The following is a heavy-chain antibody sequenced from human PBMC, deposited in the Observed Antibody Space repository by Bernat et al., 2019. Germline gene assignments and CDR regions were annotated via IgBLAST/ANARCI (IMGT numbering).Heavy chain of an antibody. J-gene: IGHJ4*02. Sequence: QVQLQQWGAGLLKPSETLSLTCAVYGGSFSGYYWSWIRQPPGKGLEWIGEINHSGSTNYNPSLKSRVTISVDTSKNQFSLKLSSVTAADTAVYYCRGYEEYSGQTGDYRYFDYWGQGPLVTVSS. CDR1: GGSFSGYY. CDR2: INHSGST. V-gene: IGHV4-34*01. CDR3: RGYEEYSGQTGDYRYFDY. D-gene: IGHD5-12*01.